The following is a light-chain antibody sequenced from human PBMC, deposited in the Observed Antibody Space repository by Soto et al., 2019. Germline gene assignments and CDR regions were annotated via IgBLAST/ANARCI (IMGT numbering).Light chain of an antibody. J-gene: IGLJ1*01. CDR2: EVS. Sequence: QSVLTQPASVSGSPGQSITISCTGTSSDVGGYNYVSWYQQQPGKAPKLMIYEVSNRPSGVSNRFSGSKSGNTASLTISGLQAEDEAHYYCSSYTSSSTPYVFGTGTKLTVL. CDR3: SSYTSSSTPYV. CDR1: SSDVGGYNY. V-gene: IGLV2-14*01.